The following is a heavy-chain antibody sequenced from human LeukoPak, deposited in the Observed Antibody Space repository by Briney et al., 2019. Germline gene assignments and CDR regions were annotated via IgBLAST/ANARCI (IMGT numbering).Heavy chain of an antibody. CDR1: GGSFSGYY. J-gene: IGHJ3*02. Sequence: PSETLSLTCAVYGGSFSGYYWSWIRQPPGKGLELIGEINHSGSTNYNPSLKSRVTISVDTSKNQFSLKLSSVPAADTAVYYRARGPGGGGDLDAFDIWGQGTMVTASS. V-gene: IGHV4-34*01. CDR2: INHSGST. D-gene: IGHD2-21*01. CDR3: ARGPGGGGDLDAFDI.